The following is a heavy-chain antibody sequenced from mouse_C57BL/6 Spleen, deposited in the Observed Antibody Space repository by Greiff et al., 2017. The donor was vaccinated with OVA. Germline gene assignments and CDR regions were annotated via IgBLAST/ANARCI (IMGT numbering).Heavy chain of an antibody. J-gene: IGHJ3*01. Sequence: EVKLQESGGGLVKPGGSLKLSCAASGFTFSDYGMHWVRQAPEKGLEWVAYISSGSSTIYYADTVKGRFTISRDNAKNTLFLQMTSLRSEDTAMYYCANNFAYWGQGTLVTVSA. V-gene: IGHV5-17*01. CDR1: GFTFSDYG. CDR2: ISSGSSTI. CDR3: ANNFAY.